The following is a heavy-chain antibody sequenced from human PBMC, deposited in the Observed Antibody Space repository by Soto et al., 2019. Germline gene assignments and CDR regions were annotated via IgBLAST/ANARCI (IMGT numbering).Heavy chain of an antibody. Sequence: SVKVSCKASGGTFSSYAISWVRQAPGQGLEWMGGIVPIFGTANYAQKFQGRVTITADKSTSTAYMELSSLRSEDTAVYYCARDGDYGDYAGKGVGMKYYGMDVWGQGTTVTVSS. V-gene: IGHV1-69*06. CDR2: IVPIFGTA. CDR1: GGTFSSYA. D-gene: IGHD4-17*01. CDR3: ARDGDYGDYAGKGVGMKYYGMDV. J-gene: IGHJ6*02.